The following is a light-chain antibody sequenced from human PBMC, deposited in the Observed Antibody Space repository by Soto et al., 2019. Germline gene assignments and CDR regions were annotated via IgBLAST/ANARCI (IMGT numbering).Light chain of an antibody. J-gene: IGKJ1*01. CDR3: QQYGSSGT. CDR2: GAS. V-gene: IGKV3-20*01. CDR1: QSVSKNY. Sequence: ESVLMQSPGTLSLSPGERSTLSCMAIQSVSKNYLAWYQQKPGQAPRPLIYGASNRATGIPDRLSGSGSGTYFTLTISRLEPEYFAVYYCQQYGSSGTFGQGTNVDIK.